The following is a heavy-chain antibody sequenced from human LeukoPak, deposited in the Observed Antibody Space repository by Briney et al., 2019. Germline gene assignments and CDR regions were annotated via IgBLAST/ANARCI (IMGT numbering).Heavy chain of an antibody. J-gene: IGHJ5*02. V-gene: IGHV4-38-2*02. Sequence: SETLSLTCTVSGYSISSGYYWGWVRQPPGKGLEWIGSIYHSGSTYYNPSLKSRVTISVDTSKNQFSLKLSSVTAADTAVYYCARPGGWLSESRNWFDPWGQGTLVTVSS. CDR1: GYSISSGYY. D-gene: IGHD6-19*01. CDR2: IYHSGST. CDR3: ARPGGWLSESRNWFDP.